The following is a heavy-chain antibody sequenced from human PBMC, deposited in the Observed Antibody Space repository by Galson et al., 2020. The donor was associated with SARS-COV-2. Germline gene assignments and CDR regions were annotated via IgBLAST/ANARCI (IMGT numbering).Heavy chain of an antibody. CDR2: IYHSGST. J-gene: IGHJ4*02. CDR1: GYSISSGYY. CDR3: AREGAGYGDFGDYFDY. V-gene: IGHV4-38-2*02. Sequence: SETLSLTSTVSGYSISSGYYWGWIRQPPGKGLEWLGSIYHSGSTYYNPSLKSRVTISVDTSKNQFSLKLSSVTAADTAVYYCAREGAGYGDFGDYFDYWGQGTLVTVSS. D-gene: IGHD4-17*01.